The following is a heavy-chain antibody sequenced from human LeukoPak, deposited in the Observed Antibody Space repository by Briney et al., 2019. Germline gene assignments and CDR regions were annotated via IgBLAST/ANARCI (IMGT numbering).Heavy chain of an antibody. CDR3: ASRYIDYPFDY. CDR2: IYHSGST. CDR1: GGSISSGGYS. V-gene: IGHV4-30-2*01. D-gene: IGHD1-1*01. J-gene: IGHJ4*02. Sequence: PSQTLSLTCAVSGGSISSGGYSWSWIRQPPGKGLEWIGYIYHSGSTYYNPPLKSRVTISVDRSKNQFSLKLSSVTAADTAVYYCASRYIDYPFDYWGQGTLVTVSS.